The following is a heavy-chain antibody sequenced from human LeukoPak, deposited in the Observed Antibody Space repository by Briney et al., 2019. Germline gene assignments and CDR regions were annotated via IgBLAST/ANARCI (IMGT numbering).Heavy chain of an antibody. Sequence: GGSLRLSCAASGFTFSSYEMNWVRQAPGEGLEWVSYISSSGSTIYYADSVKGRFTISRDNAKNTLYLQMNSLRAEDTAVYYCAREGNYYGSGSYYKNEDYWGQGTLVTVSS. V-gene: IGHV3-48*03. D-gene: IGHD3-10*01. J-gene: IGHJ4*02. CDR1: GFTFSSYE. CDR2: ISSSGSTI. CDR3: AREGNYYGSGSYYKNEDY.